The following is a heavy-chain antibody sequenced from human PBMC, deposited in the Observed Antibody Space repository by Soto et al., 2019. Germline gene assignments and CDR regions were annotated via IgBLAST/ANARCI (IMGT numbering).Heavy chain of an antibody. D-gene: IGHD2-15*01. V-gene: IGHV4-39*01. CDR1: GGSISSSSYY. J-gene: IGHJ4*02. Sequence: QLQLQESGPGLVKPSETLSLTCTVSGGSISSSSYYWGWIRQPPGKGLEWIGSIYYSGSTYYNPSLKIRVTISVNPSNIQFTLKLSSVTAADTAVYYCARPLTPNIKAGQFDYWGQGTLVTVSS. CDR2: IYYSGST. CDR3: ARPLTPNIKAGQFDY.